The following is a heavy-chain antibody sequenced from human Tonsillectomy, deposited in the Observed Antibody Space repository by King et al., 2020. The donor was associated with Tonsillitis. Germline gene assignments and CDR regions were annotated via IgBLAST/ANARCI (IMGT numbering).Heavy chain of an antibody. CDR2: IIPIFGTA. D-gene: IGHD1-26*01. Sequence: QLVQSGAEVKKPGSSVKVSCKASGGTFSSYAISWVRQAPGQGLEWMGGIIPIFGTANYAQKFQGRVTITADESTSTAYIELSSLRSEDTAVYYCARDNTGVGAIHYACDIWGQGTMVTVSS. V-gene: IGHV1-69*12. CDR3: ARDNTGVGAIHYACDI. J-gene: IGHJ3*02. CDR1: GGTFSSYA.